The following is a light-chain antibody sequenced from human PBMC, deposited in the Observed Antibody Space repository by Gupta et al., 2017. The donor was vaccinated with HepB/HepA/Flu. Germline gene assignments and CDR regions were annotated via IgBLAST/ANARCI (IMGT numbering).Light chain of an antibody. J-gene: IGLJ2*01. Sequence: QSALTQPASVSGSPGQSITISCTGTRSDIGAYNSVSWYQQYPGKAPKLLIYDVSNRHSGVSNRFSASKSGNTASLTISGLQPEDEADYYCSSFTSTTTLVRFGGGTKLTVL. CDR2: DVS. V-gene: IGLV2-14*03. CDR3: SSFTSTTTLVR. CDR1: RSDIGAYNS.